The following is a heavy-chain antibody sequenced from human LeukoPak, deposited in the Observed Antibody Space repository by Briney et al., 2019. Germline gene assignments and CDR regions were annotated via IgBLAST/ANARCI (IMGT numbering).Heavy chain of an antibody. CDR2: IRYDGSNK. V-gene: IGHV3-30*02. CDR1: GFTFSSYG. J-gene: IGHJ1*01. D-gene: IGHD2-15*01. Sequence: GRSLRLSCAASGFTFSSYGMHWVRQAPGKGLEWVAFIRYDGSNKYYADSVKGRFTISRDNSKNTLYLQMNSLRAEDTAVYYCARDCSGGSCYSFQHWGQGTLVTVSS. CDR3: ARDCSGGSCYSFQH.